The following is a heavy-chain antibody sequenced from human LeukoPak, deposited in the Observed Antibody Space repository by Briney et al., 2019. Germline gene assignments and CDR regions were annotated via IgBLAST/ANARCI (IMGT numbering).Heavy chain of an antibody. CDR1: GESLNYYY. CDR3: ASGAWATRLHS. V-gene: IGHV4-34*12. Sequence: PSETLSLTCAVYGESLNYYYWSWIRQSPEKGLEWIGEVFDGKTTNYSPSLKSRVTISAVTSSNQFSLNLKSVTAADTAVYYCASGAWATRLHSWAQGTLVIVSS. J-gene: IGHJ4*02. D-gene: IGHD5-24*01. CDR2: VFDGKTT.